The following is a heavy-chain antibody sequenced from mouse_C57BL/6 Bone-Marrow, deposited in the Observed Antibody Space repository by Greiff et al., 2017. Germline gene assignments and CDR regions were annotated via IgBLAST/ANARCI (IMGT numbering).Heavy chain of an antibody. V-gene: IGHV3-3*01. CDR3: AREVNYGSSYWYFDV. Sequence: EVQLKESGPSLVRPSQTLPLTCTATGFSFNSDCYWIWIRQFPGNKLAYSGYTFYSGITYYNPSLESRTYITRDTSKNQFSLKLSSVTTEDTATYDCAREVNYGSSYWYFDVWGTGTTVTVSS. CDR2: TFYSGIT. D-gene: IGHD1-1*01. J-gene: IGHJ1*03. CDR1: GFSFNSDCY.